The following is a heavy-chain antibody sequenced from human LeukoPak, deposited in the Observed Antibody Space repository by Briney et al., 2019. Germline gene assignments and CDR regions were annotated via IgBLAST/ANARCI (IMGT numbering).Heavy chain of an antibody. J-gene: IGHJ4*02. CDR2: IRSKTDGGTT. Sequence: GGSLRLSCAASGFIFSNAWMTWVRQAPGKGLEWVGRIRSKTDGGTTDYAAPVKGRFTISRDDSKSTLYLQMNSLETEDTAVYYCSTVMYYDILTGYSVDFDYWGQGTLVTVSS. V-gene: IGHV3-15*01. CDR3: STVMYYDILTGYSVDFDY. CDR1: GFIFSNAW. D-gene: IGHD3-9*01.